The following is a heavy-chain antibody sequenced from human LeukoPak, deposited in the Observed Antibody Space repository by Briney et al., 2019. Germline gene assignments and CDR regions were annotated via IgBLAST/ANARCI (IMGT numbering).Heavy chain of an antibody. CDR2: IYPGDSDT. CDR3: ATAYYYDSSGYYYGMDV. CDR1: GYSFSSYW. Sequence: GESLQISCKGSGYSFSSYWIGWVRQMPGKGLEWMGIIYPGDSDTRYSPSFQGQVTISADKSISTAYLQWSSLKASDTAMYYCATAYYYDSSGYYYGMDVRGQGTTVTVPS. J-gene: IGHJ6*02. V-gene: IGHV5-51*01. D-gene: IGHD3-22*01.